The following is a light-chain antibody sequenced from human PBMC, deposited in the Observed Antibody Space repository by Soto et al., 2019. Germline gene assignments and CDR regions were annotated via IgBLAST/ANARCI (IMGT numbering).Light chain of an antibody. CDR1: QSLSYNSPNRTR. CDR2: CAS. V-gene: IGKV4-1*01. Sequence: DIVMTKSPDSLAVSLGERATISCRSSQSLSYNSPNRTRLAWYQQRPGQSPKLLIYCASTRESGVPDRFSGSGFGTDFTLTISSLQAADVAVYYCQQYYIPPLTFGPGTKVDLK. CDR3: QQYYIPPLT. J-gene: IGKJ3*01.